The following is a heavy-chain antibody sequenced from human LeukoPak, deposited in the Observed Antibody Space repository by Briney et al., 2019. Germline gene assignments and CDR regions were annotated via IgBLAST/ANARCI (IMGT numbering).Heavy chain of an antibody. CDR1: GYIFTSYD. CDR3: AILGGDSSGYYSTRELDY. CDR2: MNPNSGNT. V-gene: IGHV1-8*03. J-gene: IGHJ4*02. Sequence: GASVKVSCKASGYIFTSYDINWVRQATGQGLEWMGWMNPNSGNTGYAQKFQGRVTITRNTSISTAYMELSSLRSEDTAVYYCAILGGDSSGYYSTRELDYWGQGTLVTVSS. D-gene: IGHD3-22*01.